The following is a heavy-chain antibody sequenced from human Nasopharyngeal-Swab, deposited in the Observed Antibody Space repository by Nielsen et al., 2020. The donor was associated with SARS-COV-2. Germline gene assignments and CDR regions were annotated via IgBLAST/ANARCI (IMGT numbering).Heavy chain of an antibody. Sequence: GGSLRLSCAASGFTFSSYSMNWVRQAPGKGLEWVSSISSSSSYIYYADSVKGRFTISRDNAKNSLYLQMNGLRAEDTAVYYCASGPLGAGRHDYYYYYGMDVWGQGTTVTVSS. CDR1: GFTFSSYS. CDR3: ASGPLGAGRHDYYYYYGMDV. V-gene: IGHV3-21*01. CDR2: ISSSSSYI. J-gene: IGHJ6*02. D-gene: IGHD3-3*01.